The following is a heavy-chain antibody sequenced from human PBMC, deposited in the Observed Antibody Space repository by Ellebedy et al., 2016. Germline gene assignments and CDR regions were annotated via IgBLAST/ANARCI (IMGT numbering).Heavy chain of an antibody. CDR2: ISTSSSYT. J-gene: IGHJ4*02. CDR3: GRSPVLDH. V-gene: IGHV3-11*06. Sequence: GESLKISCAASGFTFSDYYMSWIRQAPGKGLEWVSYISTSSSYTNYADSVKGRFTISRDNAQNSLFLQMNSLRAEDTALYFCGRSPVLDHWGQGTLVTVSS. CDR1: GFTFSDYY.